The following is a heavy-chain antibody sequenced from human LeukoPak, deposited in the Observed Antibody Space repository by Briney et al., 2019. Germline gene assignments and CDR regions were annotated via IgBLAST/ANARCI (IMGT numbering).Heavy chain of an antibody. Sequence: SETLSLTCTVSGGSISSSSYYWGWIRQPPGKGLEWIGRIYISGSGSTNYNPSLKSRVTMSVDTSKNQFSLKLSSVTAADTAMYYCARMTTVLIGDFDYWGQGTLVTVSS. CDR2: IYISGSGST. CDR3: ARMTTVLIGDFDY. J-gene: IGHJ4*02. V-gene: IGHV4-39*07. CDR1: GGSISSSSYY. D-gene: IGHD2-8*01.